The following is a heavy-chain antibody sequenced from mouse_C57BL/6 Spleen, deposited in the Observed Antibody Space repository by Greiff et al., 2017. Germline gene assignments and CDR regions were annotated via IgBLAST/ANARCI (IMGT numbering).Heavy chain of an antibody. D-gene: IGHD2-4*01. CDR1: GYTFTSYW. Sequence: QVQLQQPGAELVMPGASVKLSCKASGYTFTSYWMHWVKQRPGQGLEWIGEIDPSDSYTNYNQKFKGKSTLTVDKSSSTAYMQLSSLTSEDSAVYFFARKDYVSFSCWGQGALVTVSA. CDR2: IDPSDSYT. J-gene: IGHJ3*01. CDR3: ARKDYVSFSC. V-gene: IGHV1-69*01.